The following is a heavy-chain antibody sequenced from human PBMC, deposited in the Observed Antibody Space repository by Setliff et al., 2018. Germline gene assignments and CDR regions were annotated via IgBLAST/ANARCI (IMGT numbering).Heavy chain of an antibody. D-gene: IGHD3-3*01. CDR3: ARWMEYYERDNRGEGGMDV. V-gene: IGHV4-59*11. CDR2: SHYTGSP. CDR1: GGSITGHY. J-gene: IGHJ6*03. Sequence: SETLSLTCSVSGGSITGHYWSWIRQTPGKGLEWIGYSHYTGSPNYKNPSLASRATISVDSAKNQVSLRLSSVTAADTAVYYCARWMEYYERDNRGEGGMDVWGKGTTVTVSS.